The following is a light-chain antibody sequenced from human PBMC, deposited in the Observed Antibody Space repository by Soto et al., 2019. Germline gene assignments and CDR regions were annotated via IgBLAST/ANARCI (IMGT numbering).Light chain of an antibody. CDR3: SSYGGSNTVV. CDR2: EVS. J-gene: IGLJ2*01. V-gene: IGLV2-8*01. Sequence: QPVLTQPPSASGSPGQSVTISCTGSSSDVGGYNYVSWYQQHPGKAPKLMIYEVSKRPSGVPDRLSGSKSVNTASLTVSGLQAEDEADYYCSSYGGSNTVVFGGGTQLTVL. CDR1: SSDVGGYNY.